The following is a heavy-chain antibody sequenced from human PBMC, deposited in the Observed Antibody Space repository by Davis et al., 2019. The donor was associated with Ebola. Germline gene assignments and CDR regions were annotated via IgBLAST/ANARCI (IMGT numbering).Heavy chain of an antibody. D-gene: IGHD6-19*01. J-gene: IGHJ4*02. V-gene: IGHV3-30-3*01. Sequence: GESLKISCAASGFTFSSYAMHWVRQAPGKGLEWVAVISYDGSNKYYADSVKGRFTISRDNSKNTLYLQMNSLRAEDTAVYYCARGPLGGWYILSPLFDYWGQGTLVTVSS. CDR2: ISYDGSNK. CDR1: GFTFSSYA. CDR3: ARGPLGGWYILSPLFDY.